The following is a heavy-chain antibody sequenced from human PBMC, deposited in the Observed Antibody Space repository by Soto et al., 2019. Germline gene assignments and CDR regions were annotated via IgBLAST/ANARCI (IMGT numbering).Heavy chain of an antibody. Sequence: QVQLQQWGAGLLKPSETLSLTCAVYGGSFSGYYWSWIRQPPGKGLEWMGEINHSGSTNYNPSLKRRVTISVDTSKNQVSLKLSSVTAADTAVYYCARGLRKQQLGPYYYYYYGMDVWGQGTTVTVSS. CDR3: ARGLRKQQLGPYYYYYYGMDV. V-gene: IGHV4-34*01. J-gene: IGHJ6*02. CDR1: GGSFSGYY. D-gene: IGHD6-13*01. CDR2: INHSGST.